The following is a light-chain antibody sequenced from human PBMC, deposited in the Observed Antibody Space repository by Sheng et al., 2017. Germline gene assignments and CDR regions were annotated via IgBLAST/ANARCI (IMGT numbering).Light chain of an antibody. CDR3: LQHNSYPLT. V-gene: IGKV1-17*03. CDR1: QGIRNY. CDR2: AAS. Sequence: DIQMTQSPSAMSASVGDRVTITCRASQGIRNYLAWFQKKPGEAPKRLIYAASSLQSGVPSRFSGSGSGTEFTLTISNLQPEDFATYYCLQHNSYPLTFGGGTKVEIK. J-gene: IGKJ4*01.